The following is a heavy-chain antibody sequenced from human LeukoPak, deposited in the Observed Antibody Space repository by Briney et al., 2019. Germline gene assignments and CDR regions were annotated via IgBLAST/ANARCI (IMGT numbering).Heavy chain of an antibody. Sequence: HGESLKISCEGSGYTFTNYWIAWVRQMPGKGLEWMGIIYPGDSDTRYSPSFQGLVTISADKSISTAYLQWSSLKASDTSIYYCARQYCTSTTCYRREFDFWGQGTLVTVSS. J-gene: IGHJ4*02. CDR2: IYPGDSDT. CDR1: GYTFTNYW. D-gene: IGHD2/OR15-2a*01. CDR3: ARQYCTSTTCYRREFDF. V-gene: IGHV5-51*01.